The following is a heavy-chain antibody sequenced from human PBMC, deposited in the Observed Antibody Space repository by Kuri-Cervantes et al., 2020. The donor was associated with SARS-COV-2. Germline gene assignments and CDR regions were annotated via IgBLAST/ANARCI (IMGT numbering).Heavy chain of an antibody. CDR1: GFTFSSCSMN. CDR2: IYYSGST. Sequence: ESLKISCAASGFTFSSCSMNWVRQAPGKGLEWIGSIYYSGSTYYNPSLKSRVTISVDTSKNQFSLKLSSVTAADTAVYYCARQSVVASDDWGQGTPVTVSS. D-gene: IGHD2-15*01. CDR3: ARQSVVASDD. V-gene: IGHV4-39*01. J-gene: IGHJ4*02.